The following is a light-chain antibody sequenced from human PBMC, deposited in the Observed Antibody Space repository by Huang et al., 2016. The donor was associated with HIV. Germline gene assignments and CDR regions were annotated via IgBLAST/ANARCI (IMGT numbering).Light chain of an antibody. CDR1: QSISTY. V-gene: IGKV1-39*01. J-gene: IGKJ2*01. Sequence: DIQMTQSPASLSASIGDRVSLTCRASQSISTYLNWYQQTPGEAPKLRIQAASRLQSGVSSRFSASGSETDFTLTINNLQPEDFATYFCQQSYSPPYTFGQGTKLEIK. CDR2: AAS. CDR3: QQSYSPPYT.